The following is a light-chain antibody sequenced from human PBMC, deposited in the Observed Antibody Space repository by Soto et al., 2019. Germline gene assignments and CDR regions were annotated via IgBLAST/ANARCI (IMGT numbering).Light chain of an antibody. Sequence: DIQMTQSPSSLSASVGDRVTITCRASQNVTTYLNWYQQKPGTAPKLLIFAASSLQSGIPSRFSGSGSGTDFTLTTSSLQPADFATYYCQQSYSTLPITFGGGTKVEIK. CDR2: AAS. CDR3: QQSYSTLPIT. J-gene: IGKJ4*01. CDR1: QNVTTY. V-gene: IGKV1-39*01.